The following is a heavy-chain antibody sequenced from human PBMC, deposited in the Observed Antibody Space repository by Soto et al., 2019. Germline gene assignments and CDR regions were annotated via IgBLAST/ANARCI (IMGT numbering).Heavy chain of an antibody. V-gene: IGHV1-69*13. CDR2: IIPMFGTA. Sequence: SVKVSCKTSGGTFSSYAISWVRQAPGQGLEWMGGIIPMFGTANYAQKFQGRVTITADESTSTAYMELSSLRSEDTAVYYCARAATTLTGTGGSWFDPWGQGTLVTVSS. J-gene: IGHJ5*02. CDR1: GGTFSSYA. CDR3: ARAATTLTGTGGSWFDP. D-gene: IGHD1-1*01.